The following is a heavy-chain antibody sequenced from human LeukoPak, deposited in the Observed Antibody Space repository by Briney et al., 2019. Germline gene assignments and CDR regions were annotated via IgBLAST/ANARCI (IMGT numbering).Heavy chain of an antibody. CDR1: GYTFTSYY. CDR3: ARDSQRRVPAAASTDY. Sequence: ASVKVSCKASGYTFTSYYMHWVRQAPGQGLEWMGIINPSGGSTSYAQKFQGRVTMTRDTSTSTVYMELSSLRSEDTAVYYCARDSQRRVPAAASTDYWGQGTLVTVSS. D-gene: IGHD2-2*01. V-gene: IGHV1-46*01. J-gene: IGHJ4*02. CDR2: INPSGGST.